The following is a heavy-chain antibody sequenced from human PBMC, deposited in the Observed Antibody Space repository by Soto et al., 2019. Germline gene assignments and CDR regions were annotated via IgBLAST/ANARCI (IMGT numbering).Heavy chain of an antibody. Sequence: ETLSLTCAVYGGSVNGYYWNWIRQPPGKGLEWISYITSSSTTIYYADSVKGRFTISRDNAKNSVYLQLNSLRDEDTALHYCARGRVGTAYFDYWGQGALVTVSS. CDR2: ITSSSTTI. D-gene: IGHD2-21*02. CDR3: ARGRVGTAYFDY. V-gene: IGHV3-48*02. J-gene: IGHJ4*02. CDR1: GGSVNGYY.